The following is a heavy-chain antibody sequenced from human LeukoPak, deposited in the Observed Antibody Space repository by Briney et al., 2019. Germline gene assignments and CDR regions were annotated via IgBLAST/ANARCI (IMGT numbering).Heavy chain of an antibody. D-gene: IGHD6-25*01. CDR1: GYTFTSYG. CDR3: ARVLAAPWFDP. J-gene: IGHJ5*02. CDR2: ISAYNGNI. Sequence: GASVKVSCKASGYTFTSYGISRVRQAPGQGLEWMGWISAYNGNINYAQKLQGRVTMTTDTSTSTAYMELRSLRSDDTAVYYCARVLAAPWFDPWGQGTLVTVSS. V-gene: IGHV1-18*04.